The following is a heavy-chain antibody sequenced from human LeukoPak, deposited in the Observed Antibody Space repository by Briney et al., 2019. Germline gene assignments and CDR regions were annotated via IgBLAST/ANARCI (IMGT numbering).Heavy chain of an antibody. J-gene: IGHJ4*02. V-gene: IGHV1-2*02. D-gene: IGHD1-26*01. CDR1: GYTLSDYY. CDR3: ARDWRGSYFPDF. Sequence: ASVKVSCKASGYTLSDYYMHWVRQAPGQGLEWMGWINPNSGDTNYAQKFQGRVTMTRDTSISTAYMDLSRLTSDDTAIYYCARDWRGSYFPDFWGQGTLVTVSS. CDR2: INPNSGDT.